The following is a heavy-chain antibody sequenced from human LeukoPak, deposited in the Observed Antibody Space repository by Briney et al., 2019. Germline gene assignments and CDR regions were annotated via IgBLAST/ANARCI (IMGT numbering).Heavy chain of an antibody. CDR2: IYYSGST. Sequence: SQTLSLTRTVSGGSISSGGYYWSWIRQHPGKGLEWIGYIYYSGSTYYNPSLKSRVTISVDTSKNQFSLKLSSVTAADTAVYYCARGHDILTGHNWFDPWGQGTLVTVSS. J-gene: IGHJ5*02. V-gene: IGHV4-31*03. CDR1: GGSISSGGYY. D-gene: IGHD3-9*01. CDR3: ARGHDILTGHNWFDP.